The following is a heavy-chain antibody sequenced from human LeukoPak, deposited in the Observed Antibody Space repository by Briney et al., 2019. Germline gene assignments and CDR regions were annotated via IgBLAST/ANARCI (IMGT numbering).Heavy chain of an antibody. CDR1: GYTFTNYY. CDR2: IHPSGGTT. D-gene: IGHD3-3*01. J-gene: IGHJ4*02. Sequence: GASVKVSCKASGYTFTNYYIHWVRQAPGQGLEWMGIIHPSGGTTSYAQKFQGRVTMTRDTSTSTVYMELSSLRSEDTAVYYCARDHYNFWNYPGQGTFDYWGQGTLVTVSS. V-gene: IGHV1-46*01. CDR3: ARDHYNFWNYPGQGTFDY.